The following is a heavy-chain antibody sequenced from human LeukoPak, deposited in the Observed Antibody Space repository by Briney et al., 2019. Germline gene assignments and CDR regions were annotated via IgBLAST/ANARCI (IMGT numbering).Heavy chain of an antibody. CDR3: ARDSSGYPSSFDY. CDR2: ISSSSSYI. J-gene: IGHJ4*02. CDR1: GFTFSSYS. V-gene: IGHV3-21*01. D-gene: IGHD3-22*01. Sequence: PGGSLKLSCAASGFTFSSYSMNWVRQAPGKGLEWVSSISSSSSYIYYADSVKGRFTISRDNAKNSLYLQMNSLRAEDTAVYYCARDSSGYPSSFDYWGQGTLVTVSS.